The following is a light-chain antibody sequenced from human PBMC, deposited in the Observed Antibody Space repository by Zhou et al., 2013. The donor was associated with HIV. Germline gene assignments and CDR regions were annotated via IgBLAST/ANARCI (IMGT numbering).Light chain of an antibody. CDR2: GAS. CDR1: QSFSSTY. CDR3: QHYGSSPGT. J-gene: IGKJ1*01. V-gene: IGKV3-20*01. Sequence: EIVLTQSPGTLSLSPGERATLSCRASQSFSSTYLVWYQQKPGQAPRLLIYGASSRATGIPDRFSGSGSGTDFTLTISRLEPEDFAVYYCQHYGSSPGTFGQGTRVEIK.